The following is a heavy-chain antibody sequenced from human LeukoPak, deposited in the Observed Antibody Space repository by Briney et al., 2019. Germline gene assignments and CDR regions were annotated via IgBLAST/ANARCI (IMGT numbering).Heavy chain of an antibody. CDR2: ISGSGGST. J-gene: IGHJ4*02. V-gene: IGHV3-23*01. CDR1: GFTFSGYA. Sequence: GGSLRLSCAASGFTFSGYAMSWVRQAPGKGLEWVSAISGSGGSTYYADSVKGRFTISRDNSKNTLYLQMNSLRAEDTAVYYCAKDRYYDSSGYYEDYWGQGTLVTVSS. D-gene: IGHD3-22*01. CDR3: AKDRYYDSSGYYEDY.